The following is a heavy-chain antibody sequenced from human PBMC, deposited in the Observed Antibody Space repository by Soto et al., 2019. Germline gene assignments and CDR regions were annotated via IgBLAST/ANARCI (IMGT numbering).Heavy chain of an antibody. D-gene: IGHD3-22*01. CDR2: ISYDGSNK. Sequence: GGSLRLSCAASGFTFSSYAMHWVRQAPGKGLEWVAVISYDGSNKYYADSVKGRFTISRDNSKNTLYLQMNSLRAEDTAVYYCARDSSGYSFDYWGQGTLVTVSS. J-gene: IGHJ4*02. CDR3: ARDSSGYSFDY. CDR1: GFTFSSYA. V-gene: IGHV3-30-3*01.